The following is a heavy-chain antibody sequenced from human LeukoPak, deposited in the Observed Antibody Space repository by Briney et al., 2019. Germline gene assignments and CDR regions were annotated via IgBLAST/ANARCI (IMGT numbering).Heavy chain of an antibody. J-gene: IGHJ4*02. CDR1: GFTFSDYY. CDR2: ISSSGSTI. V-gene: IGHV3-11*04. Sequence: GGSLRLSCGASGFTFSDYYMSWIRQAPGKGWEWVSYISSSGSTIYYADSVKGRFTISGDNAKNSLYLQMNSLRAEDTAVYYCARELYGGNPNWDYWGQGTLVTVSS. D-gene: IGHD4/OR15-4a*01. CDR3: ARELYGGNPNWDY.